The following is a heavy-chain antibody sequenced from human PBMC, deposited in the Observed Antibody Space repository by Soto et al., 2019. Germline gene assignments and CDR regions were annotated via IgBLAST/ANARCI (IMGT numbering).Heavy chain of an antibody. D-gene: IGHD2-15*01. CDR1: GGSISSGDYY. J-gene: IGHJ1*01. V-gene: IGHV4-30-4*01. CDR2: IYYSGST. CDR3: ARRPQDCSGGRCYLYFHH. Sequence: SETLSLTCTGSGGSISSGDYYWSWIRQPPGKGLEWIGYIYYSGSTYYNPSLKSRVTISVDTSKNQFSLKLSSVTAADTAVYYCARRPQDCSGGRCYLYFHHWGQGTLVTVS.